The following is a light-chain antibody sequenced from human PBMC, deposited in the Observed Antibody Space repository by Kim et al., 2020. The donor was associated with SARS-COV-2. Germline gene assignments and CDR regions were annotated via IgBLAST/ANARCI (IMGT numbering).Light chain of an antibody. J-gene: IGLJ3*02. V-gene: IGLV4-69*01. CDR2: LNSDGSH. CDR1: SGHSSYV. CDR3: QIWGTGIRV. Sequence: ASVKLTCTLSSGHSSYVIAWHQQQPEKGPRYLMRLNSDGSHSKGDGVPDRFSGSSSGAERYLTISSLQSEDEADYYCQIWGTGIRVFGGGTQLTVL.